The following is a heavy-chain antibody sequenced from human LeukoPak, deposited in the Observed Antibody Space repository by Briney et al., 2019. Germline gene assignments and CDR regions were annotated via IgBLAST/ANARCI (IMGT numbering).Heavy chain of an antibody. CDR1: GFTFDDYA. Sequence: PGRSLRLSCAASGFTFDDYAMHWVRQAPGKGLEWVSGISWNSGSIGYADSVKGRFTISRDNAKNSLYLQMNSLRAEDTALYYCAKDRYSSGWYADYWGQGTLVTVSS. CDR3: AKDRYSSGWYADY. J-gene: IGHJ4*02. D-gene: IGHD6-19*01. CDR2: ISWNSGSI. V-gene: IGHV3-9*01.